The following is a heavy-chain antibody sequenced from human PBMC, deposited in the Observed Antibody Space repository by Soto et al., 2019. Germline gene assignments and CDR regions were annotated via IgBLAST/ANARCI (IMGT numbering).Heavy chain of an antibody. CDR2: VSIGGST. Sequence: DVQLLESGGGLVQPEGSLRLSCAASGFTFSSYAMGWVRQGPGKGLEWVAVVSIGGSTHYADSVRSRFTISRDNSKNTLCLQMNSLTAEDKAVYFCAKRRGAGGHFDYGGQGAVVTVSS. CDR1: GFTFSSYA. CDR3: AKRRGAGGHFDY. J-gene: IGHJ4*02. V-gene: IGHV3-23*01. D-gene: IGHD2-15*01.